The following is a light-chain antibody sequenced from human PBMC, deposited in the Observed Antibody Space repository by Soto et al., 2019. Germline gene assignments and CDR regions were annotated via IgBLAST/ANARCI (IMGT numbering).Light chain of an antibody. CDR3: HQRSNWPST. V-gene: IGKV3-11*01. J-gene: IGKJ4*01. CDR2: DAS. CDR1: QSVNSY. Sequence: EIVLSQSPATLSLSPGDRATLSCRASQSVNSYLAWYQQKPGQAPRLLIYDASNRATGIPARFSGSGSGTDFTLTISSLEPEDFAVYYCHQRSNWPSTFGGGTKVEIK.